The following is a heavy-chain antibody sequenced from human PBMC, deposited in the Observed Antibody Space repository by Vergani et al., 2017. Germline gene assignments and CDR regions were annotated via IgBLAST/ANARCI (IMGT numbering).Heavy chain of an antibody. V-gene: IGHV4-59*01. CDR3: ARARYSSTNFDY. J-gene: IGHJ4*02. CDR2: IYYSGST. D-gene: IGHD5-18*01. Sequence: QVQLQESGPGLVKPSETLSLTCTVSGGSISSYYWSWIRQPPGKGLEWIGYIYYSGSTNYNPSLKSRVTISVDTSKNPFSLKLSSVTAADTAVYYCARARYSSTNFDYWGQGTLVTVSS. CDR1: GGSISSYY.